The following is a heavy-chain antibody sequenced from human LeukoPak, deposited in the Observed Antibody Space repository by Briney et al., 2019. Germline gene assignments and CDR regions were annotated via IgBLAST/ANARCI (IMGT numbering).Heavy chain of an antibody. CDR1: GGSISSYY. J-gene: IGHJ4*02. CDR3: ARAPGPYCYDSSGYFDY. V-gene: IGHV4-59*01. CDR2: IYYSGST. D-gene: IGHD3-22*01. Sequence: SETLSLTCTVSGGSISSYYWSWIRQPPGKGLEWIGYIYYSGSTNYNPSLKSRVTISVDTSKNQFSLKLSSVTAADTAVYYCARAPGPYCYDSSGYFDYWGQGTLVTVSS.